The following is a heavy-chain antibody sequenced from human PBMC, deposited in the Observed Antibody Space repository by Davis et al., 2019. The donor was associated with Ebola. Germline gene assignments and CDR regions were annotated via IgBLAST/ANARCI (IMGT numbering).Heavy chain of an antibody. J-gene: IGHJ4*02. CDR3: AKSTMIVGDWDFDY. CDR2: IYRDGRT. Sequence: GESLKISCAASGFIVSDKYMSCVRQAPGKGLEWVSVIYRDGRTYHADSVKGRFTISRDNSKNTMYLQMNSLRADDTAVYYCAKSTMIVGDWDFDYWGQGTLVTVSS. V-gene: IGHV3-53*01. CDR1: GFIVSDKY. D-gene: IGHD3-22*01.